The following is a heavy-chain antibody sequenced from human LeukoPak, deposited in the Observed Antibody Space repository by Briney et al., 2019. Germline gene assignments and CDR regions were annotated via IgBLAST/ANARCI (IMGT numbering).Heavy chain of an antibody. CDR1: GSIFTSYW. CDR3: ARQVRSFDPFDP. D-gene: IGHD3-9*01. V-gene: IGHV5-51*01. CDR2: IYPGGSDT. Sequence: GASLQISCKGSGSIFTSYWIGWVRQLPGKGLELMGIIYPGGSDTRYGPSFQGQVTISADKSVSTAYLQWSSLKASDTAMYYCARQVRSFDPFDPWGQGTLVTVSS. J-gene: IGHJ5*02.